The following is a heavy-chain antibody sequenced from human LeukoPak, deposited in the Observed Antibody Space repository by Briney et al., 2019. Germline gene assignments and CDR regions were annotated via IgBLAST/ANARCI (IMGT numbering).Heavy chain of an antibody. J-gene: IGHJ4*02. CDR2: ISSSSSVT. CDR3: TRDRRRAMFRGVEGVDY. CDR1: GFTFSDYY. Sequence: GGSLRLSCAASGFTFSDYYMSWIRQPPGQGLDLVSYISSSSSVTNYADSVQGRFTISRDNAKNSLFLQMNSLRAEDTAVYYCTRDRRRAMFRGVEGVDYWGQGTLVTVSS. V-gene: IGHV3-11*06. D-gene: IGHD3-10*01.